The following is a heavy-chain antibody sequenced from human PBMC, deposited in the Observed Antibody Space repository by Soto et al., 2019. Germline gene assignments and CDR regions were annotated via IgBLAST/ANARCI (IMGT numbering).Heavy chain of an antibody. Sequence: GGSLRLSCAASGCTFSSYWMSWVRQAPGKGLEWVSNQKQDGSEKVYVDAVKGRFTISRDNAKNLLYLQMNSLGAEDQAGNYVGRYRSNGYREGFDYWGQGTLVTVSS. D-gene: IGHD5-12*01. V-gene: IGHV3-7*01. CDR1: GCTFSSYW. J-gene: IGHJ4*02. CDR3: GRYRSNGYREGFDY. CDR2: QKQDGSEK.